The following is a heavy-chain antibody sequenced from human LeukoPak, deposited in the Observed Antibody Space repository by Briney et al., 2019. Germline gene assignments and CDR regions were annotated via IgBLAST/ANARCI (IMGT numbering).Heavy chain of an antibody. CDR3: VRDARYCPDS. CDR1: GFAFSDYW. V-gene: IGHV3-74*01. CDR2: IISDGSSA. D-gene: IGHD2-8*02. J-gene: IGHJ5*02. Sequence: GGSLRLSCATSGFAFSDYWMHWVRRAPGKGLVWVSRIISDGSSASYADSVKGRFTISRGNAKNTLYLQMNSLRVEDTAVYYCVRDARYCPDSWGQGTLVTVSS.